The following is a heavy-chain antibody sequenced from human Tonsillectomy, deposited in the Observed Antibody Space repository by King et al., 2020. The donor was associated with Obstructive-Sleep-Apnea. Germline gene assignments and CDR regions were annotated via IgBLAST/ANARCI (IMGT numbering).Heavy chain of an antibody. D-gene: IGHD2-2*01. J-gene: IGHJ6*02. CDR1: GYSISSGYY. CDR3: AREALGYCSSTSCYADPYYYYGMDV. CDR2: IYHSGST. Sequence: QLQESGPGLVKPSETLSLTCTVSGYSISSGYYWGWIRQPPGKGLEWIGSIYHSGSTYYNPSLKSRVTISVDTSKNQFSLKLSSVTAADTAVYYFAREALGYCSSTSCYADPYYYYGMDVWGQGTTVTVSS. V-gene: IGHV4-38-2*02.